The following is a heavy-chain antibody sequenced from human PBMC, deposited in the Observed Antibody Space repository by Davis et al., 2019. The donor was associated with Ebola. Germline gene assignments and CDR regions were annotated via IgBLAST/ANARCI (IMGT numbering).Heavy chain of an antibody. CDR3: ASGTYYGSGSYIDY. V-gene: IGHV1-46*01. D-gene: IGHD3-10*01. J-gene: IGHJ4*02. Sequence: AASVKVSCKTSGYTFSGYAISWVRQAPGQGLEWMGIVNPSGGSTTYAQKFQGRVTMTRDTSTSTVYMELSSLRSEDTAVYYCASGTYYGSGSYIDYWGQGTLVTVSS. CDR2: VNPSGGST. CDR1: GYTFSGYA.